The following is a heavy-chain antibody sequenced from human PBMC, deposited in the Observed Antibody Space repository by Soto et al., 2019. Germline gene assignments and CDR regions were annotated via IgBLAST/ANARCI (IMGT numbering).Heavy chain of an antibody. D-gene: IGHD6-19*01. Sequence: QITLKESGPTLVKPTQTLTLTCTFSGFSLTSNAVGVGWFRQPPGKALEWLALNYWDDDNHYSPSLKGRLTFTKDTSKTQVVLIMTNMDPVDTATYFCAHGSGWLFDFWGQGTLVTVSS. CDR3: AHGSGWLFDF. J-gene: IGHJ4*02. V-gene: IGHV2-5*02. CDR2: NYWDDDN. CDR1: GFSLTSNAVG.